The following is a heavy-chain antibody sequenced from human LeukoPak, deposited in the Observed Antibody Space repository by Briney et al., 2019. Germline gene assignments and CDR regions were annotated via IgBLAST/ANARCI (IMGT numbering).Heavy chain of an antibody. CDR1: GGSVSSGSYY. Sequence: SETLSLTCTVSGGSVSSGSYYWSWIRQHPGKGLEWIGYIYYSGSTYYNPSLKSRVTILVDTSKNQFSLKLSSVTAADTAVYYCARRSRSYFDFDYWGQGTLVTVSS. J-gene: IGHJ4*02. D-gene: IGHD1-26*01. V-gene: IGHV4-31*03. CDR2: IYYSGST. CDR3: ARRSRSYFDFDY.